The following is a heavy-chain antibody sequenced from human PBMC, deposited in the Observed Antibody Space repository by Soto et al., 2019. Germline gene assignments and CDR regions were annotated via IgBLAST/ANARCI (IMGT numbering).Heavy chain of an antibody. CDR1: GGSFSGYY. D-gene: IGHD6-13*01. V-gene: IGHV4-34*01. J-gene: IGHJ4*02. CDR3: ARGRSPTAAAGTVWHY. CDR2: INHSGST. Sequence: PSETLSLTCAVYGGSFSGYYWSWIRQPPGKGLEWIGEINHSGSTNYNPSLKSRVTISVDTSKNQFSLKLSSVTAADTAVYYCARGRSPTAAAGTVWHYWGQGTLVTVSS.